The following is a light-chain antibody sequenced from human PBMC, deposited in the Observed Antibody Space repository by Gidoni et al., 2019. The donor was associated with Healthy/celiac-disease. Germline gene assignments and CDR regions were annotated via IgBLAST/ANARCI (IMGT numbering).Light chain of an antibody. CDR1: KLGDKY. Sequence: SYELTQPPSASVSPGQTASITGPGDKLGDKYACWYQQKPGQSPVLVIYQDSKRPSGIPERFSGSNSGNTATLTISGTQAMDEADYYCQAWDSSTGVFGTGTKVTVL. CDR2: QDS. J-gene: IGLJ1*01. CDR3: QAWDSSTGV. V-gene: IGLV3-1*01.